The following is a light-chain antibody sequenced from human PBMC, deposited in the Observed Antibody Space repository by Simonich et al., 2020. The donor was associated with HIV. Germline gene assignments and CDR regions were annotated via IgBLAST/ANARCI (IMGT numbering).Light chain of an antibody. CDR2: WAS. CDR3: QQRSNWPGT. Sequence: DIVMTQSPDSLAVSLGERATINCKSSQSVLYSSNNKNYLAWYQQKPGQPPKLIIYWASTRKFGVPTRFSGSGFGTDFTLTISSMQAEDVAVYYGQQRSNWPGTFGQGTRLEIK. V-gene: IGKV4-1*01. CDR1: QSVLYSSNNKNY. J-gene: IGKJ5*01.